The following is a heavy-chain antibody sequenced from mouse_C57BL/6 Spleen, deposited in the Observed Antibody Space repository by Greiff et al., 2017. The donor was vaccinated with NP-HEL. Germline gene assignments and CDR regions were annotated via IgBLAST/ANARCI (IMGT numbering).Heavy chain of an antibody. CDR2: IYPGGGDT. V-gene: IGHV1-82*01. Sequence: QVQLQQSGPELVKPGASVKISCKASGYAFSSSWMNWVKQRPGKGLEWIGRIYPGGGDTNYNGKFKGKATLTADKSSSTAYMQLSSLTSEDSAVYFCARSEVDYDGWYFDVWGTGTTVTVSS. J-gene: IGHJ1*03. CDR1: GYAFSSSW. D-gene: IGHD2-4*01. CDR3: ARSEVDYDGWYFDV.